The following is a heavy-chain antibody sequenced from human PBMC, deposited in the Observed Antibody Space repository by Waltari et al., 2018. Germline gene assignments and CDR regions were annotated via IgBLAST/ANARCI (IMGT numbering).Heavy chain of an antibody. CDR2: YDPDERET. Sequence: QVQLVQSGAEVKKPGASVKVSCKVSGYAVSDLSIHWVRQAPGKGLEWMGGYDPDERETVSAQIFQGRLSMTEDTSRDTAYMELRSLRSEDTAVYYCATDHHRDSGYDIWGQGTLVTVSS. V-gene: IGHV1-24*01. CDR1: GYAVSDLS. J-gene: IGHJ4*02. CDR3: ATDHHRDSGYDI. D-gene: IGHD5-12*01.